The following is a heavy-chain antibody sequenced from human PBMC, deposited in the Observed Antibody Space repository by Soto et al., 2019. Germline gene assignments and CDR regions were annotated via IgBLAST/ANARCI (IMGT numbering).Heavy chain of an antibody. CDR1: GFTFSDYY. V-gene: IGHV3-11*01. J-gene: IGHJ4*02. CDR2: ISSSGSTI. CDR3: ARDFGDIVATDWSYFDY. D-gene: IGHD5-12*01. Sequence: PGGSRRLSCAASGFTFSDYYMNWIRQAPGKGLEWVSYISSSGSTIYYADSVKGRFTISRDNAKNSLYLQMNSLRAEDTAVYYCARDFGDIVATDWSYFDYWGQGTLVTVSS.